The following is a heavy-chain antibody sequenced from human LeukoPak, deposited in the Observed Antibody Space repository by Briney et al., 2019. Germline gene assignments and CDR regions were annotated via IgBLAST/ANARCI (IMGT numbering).Heavy chain of an antibody. D-gene: IGHD1-1*01. J-gene: IGHJ3*02. CDR3: AKARYNWNDGGGGFFDI. CDR2: LSGSGGRT. Sequence: PGGSLRLSCAASGFTFSSYAMRGVPQAPGKGLECGSALSGSGGRTHSAHSVSGRFTISRDNSKTTLYLRMNSLRAKDRAVNSWAKARYNWNDGGGGFFDIWGQGTMVTVSS. CDR1: GFTFSSYA. V-gene: IGHV3-23*01.